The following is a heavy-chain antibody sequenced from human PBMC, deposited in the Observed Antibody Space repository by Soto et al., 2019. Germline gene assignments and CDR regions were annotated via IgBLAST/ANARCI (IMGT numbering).Heavy chain of an antibody. V-gene: IGHV3-30-3*01. Sequence: GGSLRRSWAASGFTFSSYVMHGVRQAPGKGLEWVAVISYDGNNKYYADSVKGRFTISRDNSKNTLYLQMNSLRAEDTAVYYCARPLGWNDYYYGMDVWGQGTTVTVSS. D-gene: IGHD1-1*01. CDR2: ISYDGNNK. CDR3: ARPLGWNDYYYGMDV. J-gene: IGHJ6*02. CDR1: GFTFSSYV.